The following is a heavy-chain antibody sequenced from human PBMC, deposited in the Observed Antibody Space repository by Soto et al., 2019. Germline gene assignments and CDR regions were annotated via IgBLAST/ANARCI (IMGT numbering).Heavy chain of an antibody. CDR3: ARRYGWLYFDY. D-gene: IGHD3-10*01. J-gene: IGHJ4*02. CDR2: IFYSGST. V-gene: IGHV4-39*01. CDR1: GDSISSCNYF. Sequence: SGTLSLTCTVSGDSISSCNYFWGWICQPPGKGLEWIGTIFYSGSTYYNPSLKSRVTISVDTSKNQFSLKLTSVTAADTALYYCARRYGWLYFDYWGQGSLVTVSS.